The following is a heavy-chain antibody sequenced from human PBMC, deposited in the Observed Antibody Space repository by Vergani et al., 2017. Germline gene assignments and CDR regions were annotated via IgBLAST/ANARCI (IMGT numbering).Heavy chain of an antibody. CDR3: ARDMADRFDGGSYLYDW. CDR2: INPNSGGT. CDR1: GYTFTGYY. D-gene: IGHD1-26*01. Sequence: QVQLVQSGAEVKKPGASVKVSCKASGYTFTGYYMHWVRQAPGQGLEWMGWINPNSGGTNYAQKFQGRVTMTRDTAISTAYMELSMLRSDATAVYYCARDMADRFDGGSYLYDWGGRGTLVIVSS. J-gene: IGHJ4*02. V-gene: IGHV1-2*02.